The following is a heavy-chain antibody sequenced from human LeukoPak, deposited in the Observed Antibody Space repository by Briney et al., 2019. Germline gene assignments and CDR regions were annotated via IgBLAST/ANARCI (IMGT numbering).Heavy chain of an antibody. Sequence: SETLSLTCTVSGGSISSYYWSWIRQPPGKGLEWIGYIYYSGSTNYNPSLKSRVTISVDTSKNQFSLNLTSVTAADTAVYYCARGFIPPFFDFWGQGILVTVSS. CDR2: IYYSGST. CDR3: ARGFIPPFFDF. CDR1: GGSISSYY. V-gene: IGHV4-59*12. J-gene: IGHJ4*02. D-gene: IGHD2-21*01.